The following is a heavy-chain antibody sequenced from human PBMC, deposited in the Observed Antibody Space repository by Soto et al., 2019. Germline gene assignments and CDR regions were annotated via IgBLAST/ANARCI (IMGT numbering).Heavy chain of an antibody. Sequence: PGESLKISCKGSGYSFTSYWIGWVRQMPGKGLEWMGIMHPGDSDTRYSPSFQGQVTISADKSINTAYLQWSSLKASDTAMYYYAGGGVRGVITRTRDYYGMDVWGQGTTVTVSS. CDR1: GYSFTSYW. V-gene: IGHV5-51*01. CDR2: MHPGDSDT. D-gene: IGHD3-10*01. J-gene: IGHJ6*02. CDR3: AGGGVRGVITRTRDYYGMDV.